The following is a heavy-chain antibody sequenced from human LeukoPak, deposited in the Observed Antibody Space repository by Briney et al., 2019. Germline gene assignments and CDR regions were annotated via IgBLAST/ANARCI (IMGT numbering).Heavy chain of an antibody. CDR2: ISSSGSTI. CDR3: AREAVAGYFDY. J-gene: IGHJ4*02. Sequence: GSLRLSCAASGFTFSSYEMNWVRQAPGKGLEWVSYISSSGSTIYYADSVKGRFTISRDNAKNSLYLQMNSLRAEDTAVYYCAREAVAGYFDYWGQGTLVTVSS. V-gene: IGHV3-48*03. D-gene: IGHD6-19*01. CDR1: GFTFSSYE.